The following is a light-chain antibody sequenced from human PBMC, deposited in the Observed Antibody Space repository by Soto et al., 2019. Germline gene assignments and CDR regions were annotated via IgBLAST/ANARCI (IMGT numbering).Light chain of an antibody. V-gene: IGKV3-20*01. Sequence: EIVLTQSPGTLSLSPGERATLSCRASQSVSSSYLAWYQQKPGQAPRLLIYGTPSRATVIPDRFSGSGSGPDFTPTISRLEPEDFAVYYCQQYGISPKTFGQGTKVEI. CDR3: QQYGISPKT. J-gene: IGKJ1*01. CDR2: GTP. CDR1: QSVSSSY.